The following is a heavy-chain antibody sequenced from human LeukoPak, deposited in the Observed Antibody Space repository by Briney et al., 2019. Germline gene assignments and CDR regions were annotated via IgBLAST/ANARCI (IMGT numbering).Heavy chain of an antibody. J-gene: IGHJ4*02. Sequence: SETLSLTCTVSGASIRTYYWSWIRQPAGKGLEWIGRICASGNTDHNPSLKSRVTMSVDTSKNQVSLNLNSVTAADTAVYYCASSLYYYTSGAGFDYWGQGTLVTVS. CDR3: ASSLYYYTSGAGFDY. D-gene: IGHD3-10*01. CDR1: GASIRTYY. V-gene: IGHV4-4*07. CDR2: ICASGNT.